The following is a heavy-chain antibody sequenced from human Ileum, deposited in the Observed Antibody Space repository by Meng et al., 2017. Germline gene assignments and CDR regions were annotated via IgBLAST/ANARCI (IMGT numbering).Heavy chain of an antibody. CDR3: ARGLPYYDSTDYYRLDY. V-gene: IGHV3-23*01. J-gene: IGHJ4*02. Sequence: EVQLLESGGGSVQPGGSLRLTCAASGFTCSRYAMSWVRQAPGKGLEWVSSISGSGDITHYADSVKGRFTISRDNSKNTLYLQMNSLRAEDTAVYYCARGLPYYDSTDYYRLDYWGQGTLATVSS. CDR1: GFTCSRYA. D-gene: IGHD3-22*01. CDR2: ISGSGDIT.